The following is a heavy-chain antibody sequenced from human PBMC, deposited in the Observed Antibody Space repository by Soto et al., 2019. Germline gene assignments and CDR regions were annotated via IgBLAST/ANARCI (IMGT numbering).Heavy chain of an antibody. CDR2: ISAYNGNT. V-gene: IGHV1-18*01. CDR3: ARDLLGYCSGGSCYGVY. J-gene: IGHJ4*02. Sequence: QVQLVQSGAEVKKPGASVKVSCKASGYTFTSYGTSWVRQAPGQGLEWMGWISAYNGNTNYAQKLQGRVTMTTDTSTSTAYMELRSLRSDDTAVYYCARDLLGYCSGGSCYGVYWGQGTLVTVSS. CDR1: GYTFTSYG. D-gene: IGHD2-15*01.